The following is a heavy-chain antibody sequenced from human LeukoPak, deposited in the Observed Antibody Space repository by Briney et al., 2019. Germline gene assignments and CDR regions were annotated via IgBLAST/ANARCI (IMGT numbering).Heavy chain of an antibody. Sequence: SGGSLRLSCAASGFTLSRYWMSWVRQAPGKGLEWVANIKHDGSEKYYVDSVKGRFTISRDNAKNSLYLQLNNLRAEDTAVYYCAVRVGATYWYFDLWGRGTLVTVSS. CDR3: AVRVGATYWYFDL. D-gene: IGHD3-10*01. CDR2: IKHDGSEK. CDR1: GFTLSRYW. J-gene: IGHJ2*01. V-gene: IGHV3-7*02.